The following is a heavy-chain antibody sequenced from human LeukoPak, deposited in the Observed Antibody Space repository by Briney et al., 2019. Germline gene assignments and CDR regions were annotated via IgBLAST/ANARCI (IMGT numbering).Heavy chain of an antibody. CDR1: DVSISSYY. V-gene: IGHV4-38-2*02. J-gene: IGHJ5*02. CDR3: ARERRCSGGGCYHWFDA. D-gene: IGHD2-15*01. Sequence: PSETLCLTCTVSDVSISSYYWSWIRQPPGKGLEWVGSSNHGGSTYYNPSLKSRVTISVDTSKNQVSLNLSSVTAAETAVYYWARERRCSGGGCYHWFDAWGQGTLVTVSS. CDR2: SNHGGST.